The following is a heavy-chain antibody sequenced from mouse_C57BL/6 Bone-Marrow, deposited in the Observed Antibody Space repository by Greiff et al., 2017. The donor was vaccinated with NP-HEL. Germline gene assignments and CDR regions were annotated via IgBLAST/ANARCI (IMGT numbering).Heavy chain of an antibody. J-gene: IGHJ3*01. Sequence: VQLQQSGAELVRPGASVKLSCTASGFNIKDYYMHWVKQRPEQGLEWIGRLDPEDGDTEYAPKFQGKATMTADTSSNTAYLQLSSLTSEDTAVYYCTTGLRRGAWFAYWGQGTLVTVSA. V-gene: IGHV14-1*01. CDR3: TTGLRRGAWFAY. CDR1: GFNIKDYY. D-gene: IGHD2-4*01. CDR2: LDPEDGDT.